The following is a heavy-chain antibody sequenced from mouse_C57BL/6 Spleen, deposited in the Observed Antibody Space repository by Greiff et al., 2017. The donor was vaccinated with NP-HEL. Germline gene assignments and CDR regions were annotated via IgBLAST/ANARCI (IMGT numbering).Heavy chain of an antibody. CDR1: GFTFSSYA. V-gene: IGHV5-4*01. J-gene: IGHJ2*01. CDR2: ISDGGSYT. Sequence: EVKLMESGGGFVKPGGSLKLSCAASGFTFSSYAMSWVRQTPEKRLEWVATISDGGSYTYYPDNVKGRFTISRDNAKNNLYLQMSHLKSEDTAMYYSARERGYYGTRFDYWGQGTTLTVSS. CDR3: ARERGYYGTRFDY. D-gene: IGHD1-1*01.